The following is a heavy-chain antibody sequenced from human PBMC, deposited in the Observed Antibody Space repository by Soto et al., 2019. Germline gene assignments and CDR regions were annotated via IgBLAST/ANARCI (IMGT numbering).Heavy chain of an antibody. V-gene: IGHV1-18*04. CDR2: ISVDTGNT. CDR1: GYTFTSRS. CDR3: ARCKPGRGYSSAVDL. Sequence: QVQLVQSGAEVKQPGASVKVYCKASGYTFTSRSLNWVRQAPGQGIEWMGWISVDTGNTNYAPKLQGRVTMTADTSTRRSYMELMSLRPDARAVYSCARCKPGRGYSSAVDLWGQGTICNVS. D-gene: IGHD3-22*01. J-gene: IGHJ3*01.